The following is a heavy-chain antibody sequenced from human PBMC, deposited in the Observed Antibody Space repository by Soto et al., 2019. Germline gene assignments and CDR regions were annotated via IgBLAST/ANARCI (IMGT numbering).Heavy chain of an antibody. J-gene: IGHJ5*02. V-gene: IGHV4-39*01. Sequence: SETLSLTWTVAGGSISSSSYYWGWIRQPPGKGLEWIGSIYYSGSTYYNPSLKSRVTISVDTSKNQSSLKLSSVTAADTAVYYCARHRLRTVTGSGTRGYWFDPWGQGTLVTVSS. D-gene: IGHD3-10*01. CDR2: IYYSGST. CDR3: ARHRLRTVTGSGTRGYWFDP. CDR1: GGSISSSSYY.